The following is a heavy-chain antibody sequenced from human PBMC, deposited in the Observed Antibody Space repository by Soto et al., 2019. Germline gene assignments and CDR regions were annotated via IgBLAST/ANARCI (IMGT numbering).Heavy chain of an antibody. J-gene: IGHJ3*02. CDR2: IVVGSGNT. V-gene: IGHV1-58*02. D-gene: IGHD3-22*01. Sequence: SVKVSCKASGFTFTSSAMQWVRQARGQRLEWIGLIVVGSGNTNYAQKFQERVTITRDMSTSTAYMELSSLRSEDTAVYYCAAADYYDSSGYFIGKYAFDIWGQGTMVTVSS. CDR1: GFTFTSSA. CDR3: AAADYYDSSGYFIGKYAFDI.